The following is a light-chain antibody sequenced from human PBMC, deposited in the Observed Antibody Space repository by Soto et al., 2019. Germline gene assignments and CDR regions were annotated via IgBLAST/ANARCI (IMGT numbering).Light chain of an antibody. CDR1: QSLVSY. J-gene: IGKJ5*01. CDR2: DAY. Sequence: EIVLTQSPATLSLSPGETATLSCRASQSLVSYLAWYQQKPGQAPRVLIYDAYKRATGIPARFSGSGSGTDFTLTISSLEPEDFAVYYCQQRTSSPPAFGQGTRLEIK. V-gene: IGKV3-11*01. CDR3: QQRTSSPPA.